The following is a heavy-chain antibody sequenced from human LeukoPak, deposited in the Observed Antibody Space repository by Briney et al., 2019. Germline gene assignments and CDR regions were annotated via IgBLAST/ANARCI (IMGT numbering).Heavy chain of an antibody. Sequence: AGGSLRLSCTASGFTFSNYAMSWVRQAAGKGLEWVSGIGGSGASTYYADSVKGRFTISRDNSKKTMYLQMNSLRAEDTALYYCAKGPYDYVWGSYLFDYWGQGTLVTVSS. CDR2: IGGSGAST. J-gene: IGHJ4*02. V-gene: IGHV3-23*01. CDR3: AKGPYDYVWGSYLFDY. D-gene: IGHD3-16*01. CDR1: GFTFSNYA.